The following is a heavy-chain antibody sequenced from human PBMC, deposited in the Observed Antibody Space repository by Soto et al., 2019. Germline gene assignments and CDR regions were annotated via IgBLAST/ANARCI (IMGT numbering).Heavy chain of an antibody. CDR1: GYTLTELS. CDR3: ATGKYDSSGYYLAHFDY. CDR2: FDPEDGET. Sequence: GASVKVSCKVSGYTLTELSMHWVRQAPGKGLEWMGGFDPEDGETIYAQKFQGRVTMTEDTSTDTAYMELSSLRSEDTAVYYCATGKYDSSGYYLAHFDYWGQGTLVTVSS. J-gene: IGHJ4*02. V-gene: IGHV1-24*01. D-gene: IGHD3-22*01.